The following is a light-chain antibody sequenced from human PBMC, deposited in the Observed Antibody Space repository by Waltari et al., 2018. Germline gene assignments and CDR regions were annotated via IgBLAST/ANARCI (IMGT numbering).Light chain of an antibody. CDR3: NSYAGSSSWV. J-gene: IGLJ3*02. CDR2: DVS. CDR1: SSAIGFYNY. Sequence: QSALPQPASVSGSPGQSITISCTGTSSAIGFYNYVSWYQQHPGKAPKLMIYDVSERPSGVSNRFSGSKSGNTASLTISGLQAEDEADYYCNSYAGSSSWVFGGGTKLTVL. V-gene: IGLV2-14*01.